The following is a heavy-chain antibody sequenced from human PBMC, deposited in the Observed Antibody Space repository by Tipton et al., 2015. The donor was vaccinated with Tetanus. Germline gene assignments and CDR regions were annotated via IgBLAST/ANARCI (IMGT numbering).Heavy chain of an antibody. D-gene: IGHD2-2*01. CDR2: IFASGNT. J-gene: IGHJ3*01. CDR3: ARRSSCTSTRCFDAFDL. Sequence: TLSLTCTVSGDSMTRYYWSWIRQPPGKGLEWISYIFASGNTNYNPALKSRVTISMDTSKNQISLNLTSVTAADTAVYFCARRSSCTSTRCFDAFDLWGPGTRVTVSS. CDR1: GDSMTRYY. V-gene: IGHV4-4*08.